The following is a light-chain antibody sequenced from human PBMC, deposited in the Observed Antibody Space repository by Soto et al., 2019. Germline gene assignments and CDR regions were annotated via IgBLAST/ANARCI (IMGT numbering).Light chain of an antibody. CDR1: SSDVGSYNL. V-gene: IGLV2-23*01. Sequence: QSALTQPASVSGSPGQSITISCTGTSSDVGSYNLVSWYQQHPGKGPKLMIYEDSKRPSGVSNRFSGSKSGNTASLTISGLQAEDEADYYCCSYAGSRTLDVFGTGTKLTVL. J-gene: IGLJ1*01. CDR2: EDS. CDR3: CSYAGSRTLDV.